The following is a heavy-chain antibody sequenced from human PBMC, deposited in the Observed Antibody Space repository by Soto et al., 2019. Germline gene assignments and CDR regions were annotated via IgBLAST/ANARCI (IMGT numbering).Heavy chain of an antibody. J-gene: IGHJ4*02. D-gene: IGHD2-2*01. Sequence: QVQLVESGGGVVQPGRSLRLSCAASGFTFSSYGMHWVRQAPGTGLEWVAVISYDGSNKYYADSVKGRFTISIDNSKNALYLQMNSLRAEDTAVYYCAKGEVIFSTSCPFDYWGQGTLVTVSS. CDR3: AKGEVIFSTSCPFDY. CDR1: GFTFSSYG. V-gene: IGHV3-30*18. CDR2: ISYDGSNK.